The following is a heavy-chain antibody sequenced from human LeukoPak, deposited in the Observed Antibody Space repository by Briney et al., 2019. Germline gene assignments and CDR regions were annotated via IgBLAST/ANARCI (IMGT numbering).Heavy chain of an antibody. D-gene: IGHD6-19*01. J-gene: IGHJ4*02. Sequence: SETLSLTCTVSGGSISSYHWSWIRQPPGKGLEWIGRIYTSGSTNYNPSLQSRVTMSVDMSKNQLSLKLSSVTAADTAVYFCARAVTGTSPLGYWGQGALVTVSS. CDR1: GGSISSYH. CDR3: ARAVTGTSPLGY. CDR2: IYTSGST. V-gene: IGHV4-4*07.